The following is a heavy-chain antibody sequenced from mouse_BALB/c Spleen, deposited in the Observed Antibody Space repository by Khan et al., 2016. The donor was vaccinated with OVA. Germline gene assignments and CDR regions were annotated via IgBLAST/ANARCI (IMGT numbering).Heavy chain of an antibody. D-gene: IGHD1-1*01. CDR3: ARSGTISTVVATDFDS. Sequence: EVQLQESGPGLVKPSQSLSLTCTVTGYSITSDYAWNWIRQFPGNKLEWMGYIKYSGSTSYNPSLTSRISITRNTSQNQFFLQLSSVTTEDTATYYCARSGTISTVVATDFDSWGQGTTLTVSS. J-gene: IGHJ2*01. CDR2: IKYSGST. CDR1: GYSITSDYA. V-gene: IGHV3-2*02.